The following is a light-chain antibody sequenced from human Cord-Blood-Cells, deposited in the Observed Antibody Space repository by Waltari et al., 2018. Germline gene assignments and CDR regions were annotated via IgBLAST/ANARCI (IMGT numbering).Light chain of an antibody. J-gene: IGKJ1*01. V-gene: IGKV1-33*01. CDR3: QQYDNLPPTWT. Sequence: DIQMTQSPYSLSASVGDRVTIPCQASQDISNYLNWYQQKPGKAPKLLIYDASNLETEVPSRFSGSGSGTDFTFTNSSLQPEDIATYYYQQYDNLPPTWTFGQGTKVEIK. CDR2: DAS. CDR1: QDISNY.